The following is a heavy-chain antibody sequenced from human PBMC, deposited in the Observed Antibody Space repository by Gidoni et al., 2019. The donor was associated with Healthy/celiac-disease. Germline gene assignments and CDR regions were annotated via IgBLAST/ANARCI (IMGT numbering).Heavy chain of an antibody. CDR3: AWSSGRHTTDAFDI. CDR1: GFTLSDYY. J-gene: IGHJ3*02. CDR2: SRSSSSYT. Sequence: QVRLLASGGCLVKPGGSLRHSGAASGFTLSDYYMRWIRQAPGKGLEGVSYSRSSSSYTNYADSVTGLFTISRDNAKNALYRQMNSLRAEDTAVYYRAWSSGRHTTDAFDIWGQGTMVTVSS. V-gene: IGHV3-11*03. D-gene: IGHD6-19*01.